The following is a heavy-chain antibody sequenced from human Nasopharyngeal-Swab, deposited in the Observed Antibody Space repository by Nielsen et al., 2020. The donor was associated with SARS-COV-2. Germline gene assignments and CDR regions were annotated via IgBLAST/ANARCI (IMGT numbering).Heavy chain of an antibody. CDR1: GFIFSASA. V-gene: IGHV3-73*01. J-gene: IGHJ4*02. CDR2: IGDKDHNYAT. Sequence: GESLKISCAASGFIFSASAIHWVRQASGKGLEWVGRIGDKDHNYATTYGASVQGRFTIARDDSKTTAFLQMDSLKTEDTALYYCTTDFYFDYWCQGTLVTVSS. CDR3: TTDFYFDY.